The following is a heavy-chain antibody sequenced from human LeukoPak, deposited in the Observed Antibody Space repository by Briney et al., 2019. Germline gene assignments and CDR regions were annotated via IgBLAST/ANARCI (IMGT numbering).Heavy chain of an antibody. D-gene: IGHD3-22*01. CDR3: ARAPYYYDSSGYSVGDDAFDI. J-gene: IGHJ3*02. Sequence: GGSLRLSCAASGFTFSDYYMSWIRQAPGKGLEWVSYISSSGRTIYYADSVKGRFTISRDNAKNSLYLQMNSLRAEDTAVYYCARAPYYYDSSGYSVGDDAFDIWGQGTMVTVSS. CDR1: GFTFSDYY. V-gene: IGHV3-11*04. CDR2: ISSSGRTI.